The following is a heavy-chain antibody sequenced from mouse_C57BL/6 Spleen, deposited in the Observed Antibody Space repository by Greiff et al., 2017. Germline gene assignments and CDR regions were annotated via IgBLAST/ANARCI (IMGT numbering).Heavy chain of an antibody. CDR1: GYTFTSYW. CDR2: IDPSDSET. Sequence: QVQLKQPGAELVRPGSSVKLSCKASGYTFTSYWMHWVKQRPIQGLEWIGNIDPSDSETHYNQKFKDKDTLTVDKSSSTAYMQLSSLTSEDSAVYYCARGDYYGSSHWYFDVWGTGTTVTVSS. V-gene: IGHV1-52*01. CDR3: ARGDYYGSSHWYFDV. J-gene: IGHJ1*03. D-gene: IGHD1-1*01.